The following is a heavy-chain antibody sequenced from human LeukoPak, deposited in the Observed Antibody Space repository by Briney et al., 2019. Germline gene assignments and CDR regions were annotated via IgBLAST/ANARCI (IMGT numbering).Heavy chain of an antibody. CDR2: ISYDGSNK. D-gene: IGHD2-2*01. Sequence: GRSLRLSCAASGFTFSSYAMHWVRQAPGKGLEWVAAISYDGSNKYYADSVKGRFTISRDNSKNTLYLQMNSLRAEDTAVYYCAKGERDTVVVPAARRTVYYYYGMDVWGKGTTVTVSS. CDR3: AKGERDTVVVPAARRTVYYYYGMDV. V-gene: IGHV3-30*04. CDR1: GFTFSSYA. J-gene: IGHJ6*04.